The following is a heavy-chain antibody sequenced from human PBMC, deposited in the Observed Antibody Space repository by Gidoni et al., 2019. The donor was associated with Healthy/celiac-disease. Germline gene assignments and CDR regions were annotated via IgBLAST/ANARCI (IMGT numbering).Heavy chain of an antibody. CDR1: GGSISSSSYY. CDR3: ARYCTNGVCYTRDAFDI. D-gene: IGHD2-8*01. V-gene: IGHV4-39*01. J-gene: IGHJ3*02. CDR2: IYYSGST. Sequence: QLPLQESGPGLVKPSETLSLTCTVSGGSISSSSYYWGWIRQPPGKGLEWIGRIYYSGSTYYNPSLKSRVTISVDTSKNQFSLKLSSVTAADTAVYYCARYCTNGVCYTRDAFDIWGQGTMVTVSS.